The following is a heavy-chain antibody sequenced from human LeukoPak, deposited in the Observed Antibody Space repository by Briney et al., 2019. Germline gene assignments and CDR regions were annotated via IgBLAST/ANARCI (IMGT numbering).Heavy chain of an antibody. J-gene: IGHJ3*01. Sequence: GGSLRLSCTASGFAFSDFYMSWIRQAPGKGLEWVSYISRSANTIYYAVSLKGRLTISRDKAKNPLYLQMNSLRAEDTAVYYCAREFCTGTSCFFAFDLWGQGTMVTVSS. CDR3: AREFCTGTSCFFAFDL. CDR1: GFAFSDFY. CDR2: ISRSANTI. D-gene: IGHD2-2*01. V-gene: IGHV3-11*01.